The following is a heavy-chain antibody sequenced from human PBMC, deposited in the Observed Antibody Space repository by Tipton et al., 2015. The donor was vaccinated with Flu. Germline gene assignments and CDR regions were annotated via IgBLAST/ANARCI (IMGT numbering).Heavy chain of an antibody. J-gene: IGHJ4*02. D-gene: IGHD2/OR15-2a*01. CDR2: IYHNGDI. CDR1: GYSISRGYY. V-gene: IGHV4-38-2*01. CDR3: ARAEIGDFDY. Sequence: LRLSCAVSGYSISRGYYWGWIRQHPGKGLEWIGSIYHNGDIHFNPSLKSRVSISVDASNNRFSLKLTSVTAADTAVYYCARAEIGDFDYWGQGTLVTVSS.